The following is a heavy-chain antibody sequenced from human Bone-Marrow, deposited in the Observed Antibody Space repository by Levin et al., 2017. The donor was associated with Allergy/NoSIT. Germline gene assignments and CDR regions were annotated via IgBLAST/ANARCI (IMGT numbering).Heavy chain of an antibody. CDR1: GGSISSYY. CDR2: IYYSGST. CDR3: ARQEWENWFDP. J-gene: IGHJ5*02. D-gene: IGHD1-26*01. V-gene: IGHV4-59*08. Sequence: SETLSLTCTVSGGSISSYYWSWIRQPPGKGLEWIGYIYYSGSTNYNPSLKSRVTISVDTSKNQFSLKLSSVTAADTAVYYCARQEWENWFDPWGQGTLVTVSS.